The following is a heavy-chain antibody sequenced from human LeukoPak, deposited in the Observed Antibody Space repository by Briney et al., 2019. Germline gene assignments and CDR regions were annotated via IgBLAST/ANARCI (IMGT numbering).Heavy chain of an antibody. CDR1: GGSISSGSYY. Sequence: PSETLSLTCTVSGGSISSGSYYWSWIRQPAGKGLEWIGCIYTSGSTNYNPSLKSRVTISVDTSKNQFSLKLSSVTAADTAVYYCARANADFWSGYYRTDAFDIWGQGTMVTVSS. D-gene: IGHD3-3*01. CDR3: ARANADFWSGYYRTDAFDI. J-gene: IGHJ3*02. V-gene: IGHV4-61*02. CDR2: IYTSGST.